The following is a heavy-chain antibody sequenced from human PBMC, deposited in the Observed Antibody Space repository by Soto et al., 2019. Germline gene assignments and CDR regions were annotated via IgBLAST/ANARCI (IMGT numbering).Heavy chain of an antibody. CDR3: AKHFVGPLGNYYHHYYGMDV. Sequence: QVQLVQSGAEVKKPGSSVKVSCKASGGAFRSYDISWVRQAPGQGLEWRGGIIGMFGTANYAQRFQDRVTITADESTSTAYLELSNLRSEDTAVYYCAKHFVGPLGNYYHHYYGMDVWGQGTTVTVSS. CDR1: GGAFRSYD. CDR2: IIGMFGTA. V-gene: IGHV1-69*01. D-gene: IGHD2-21*01. J-gene: IGHJ6*02.